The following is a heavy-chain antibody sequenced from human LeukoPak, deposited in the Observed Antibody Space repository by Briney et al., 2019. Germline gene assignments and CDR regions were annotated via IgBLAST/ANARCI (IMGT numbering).Heavy chain of an antibody. CDR1: GGTFSSYA. Sequence: SVKVSCKASGGTFSSYAISWVRQAPGQGLEWMGRIIPIFGTANYAQKFQGRVTITTDESTSTAYMELSSLRSEDTAVYYCAQQLDTTWKHFDYWGQGTLVTVSS. CDR3: AQQLDTTWKHFDY. J-gene: IGHJ4*02. CDR2: IIPIFGTA. D-gene: IGHD6-6*01. V-gene: IGHV1-69*05.